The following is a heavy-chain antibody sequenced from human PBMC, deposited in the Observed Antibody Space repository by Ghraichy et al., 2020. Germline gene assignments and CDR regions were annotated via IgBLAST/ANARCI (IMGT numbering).Heavy chain of an antibody. V-gene: IGHV1-69*13. CDR1: GGTFSGYA. CDR3: ARVIARPLANMDV. J-gene: IGHJ6*03. Sequence: SVKVSCKASGGTFSGYAIGWVRQAPGQGLEWMGGIVPVFRTANYSQKFQGRVTITADESTNTVYMDLSSLRSDDTAVYFCARVIARPLANMDVWGKGTTVTVSS. D-gene: IGHD2-21*01. CDR2: IVPVFRTA.